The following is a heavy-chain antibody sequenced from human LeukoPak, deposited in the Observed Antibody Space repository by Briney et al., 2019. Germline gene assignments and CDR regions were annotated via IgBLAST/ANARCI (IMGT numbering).Heavy chain of an antibody. CDR2: IIPIFGTA. CDR1: GGTFSSYT. D-gene: IGHD1-1*01. Sequence: SVKVSCKASGGTFSSYTISWVRQAPGQGLEWMGGIIPIFGTANYAQKFQGRVTITTDESTSTAYMELSSLRSEDTAVYYCARTQLEAFDIWGQGTMVTVSS. J-gene: IGHJ3*02. V-gene: IGHV1-69*05. CDR3: ARTQLEAFDI.